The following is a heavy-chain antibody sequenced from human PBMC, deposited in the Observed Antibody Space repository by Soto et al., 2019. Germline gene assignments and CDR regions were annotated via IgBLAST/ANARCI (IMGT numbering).Heavy chain of an antibody. Sequence: QVQLVESGGGVVQPGRSLRLSCAASGFTFSSYGMHWVRQAPGKGLEWVAVVWHGGSNKYYADSVKGRFTISRDNSKNTLYLQMNSLRAEDTAVYYCARGGSGSYYGAYYWGQGTLVTVSS. CDR1: GFTFSSYG. CDR2: VWHGGSNK. V-gene: IGHV3-33*01. J-gene: IGHJ4*02. D-gene: IGHD3-10*01. CDR3: ARGGSGSYYGAYY.